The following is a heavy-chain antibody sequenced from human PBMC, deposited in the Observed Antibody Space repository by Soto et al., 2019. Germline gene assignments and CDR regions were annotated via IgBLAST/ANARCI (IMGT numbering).Heavy chain of an antibody. J-gene: IGHJ6*02. CDR3: ARGQRWLQSDYYYGMDV. V-gene: IGHV4-34*01. Sequence: TLSLTCAVYGGSFSGYYWSWIRQPPGKGLEWIGEINHSGSTNYNPSLKSRVTISVDTSKNQFSLKLSSVTAADTAVYYCARGQRWLQSDYYYGMDVWGQGTTVTVSS. CDR1: GGSFSGYY. CDR2: INHSGST. D-gene: IGHD5-12*01.